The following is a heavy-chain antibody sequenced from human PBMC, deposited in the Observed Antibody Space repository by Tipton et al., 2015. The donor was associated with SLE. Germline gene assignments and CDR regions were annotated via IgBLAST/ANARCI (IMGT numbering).Heavy chain of an antibody. D-gene: IGHD1-26*01. CDR3: ARDTLGGLDY. J-gene: IGHJ4*02. CDR1: GDSFSSGSSS. Sequence: TLSLTCTVSGDSFSSGSSSWNWVRQPAGKGLEWIGLIYNSGITNYNPSLQSRVTLSVDMSKNQFSLKMSSVTAADTAVYYCARDTLGGLDYWGQGTLVTVSS. V-gene: IGHV4-61*02. CDR2: IYNSGIT.